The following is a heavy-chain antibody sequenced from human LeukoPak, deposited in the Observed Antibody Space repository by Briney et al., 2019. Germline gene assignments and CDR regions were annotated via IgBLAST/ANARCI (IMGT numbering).Heavy chain of an antibody. J-gene: IGHJ4*02. D-gene: IGHD3-22*01. Sequence: PGGSLRLSCAASGFTFSTFAMIWVRQPPGKGLEWIGSIYYSGSTYYNPSLKSRVTISVDTSKNQFSLKLSSVTAADTAVYYCARGITMIVVVDYWGQGTLVTVSS. CDR3: ARGITMIVVVDY. CDR1: GFTFSTFAM. V-gene: IGHV4-38-2*01. CDR2: IYYSGST.